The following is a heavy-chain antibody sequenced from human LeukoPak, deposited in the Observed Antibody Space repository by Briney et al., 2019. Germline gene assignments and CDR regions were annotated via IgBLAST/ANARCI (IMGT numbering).Heavy chain of an antibody. J-gene: IGHJ4*02. Sequence: GGPLRLSCAASGFTFSSYEMNWVRQAPGEGLEWVSYISSSGSTIYYADSVKGRFTISRDNAKNSLYLQMNSLRAEDTAVYYCARDGSIAAAGGAFDYWGQGTLVTVSS. CDR1: GFTFSSYE. CDR2: ISSSGSTI. D-gene: IGHD6-13*01. CDR3: ARDGSIAAAGGAFDY. V-gene: IGHV3-48*03.